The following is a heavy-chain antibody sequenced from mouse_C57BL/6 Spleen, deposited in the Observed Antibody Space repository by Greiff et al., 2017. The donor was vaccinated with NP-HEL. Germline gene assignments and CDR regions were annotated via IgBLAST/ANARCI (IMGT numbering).Heavy chain of an antibody. V-gene: IGHV3-1*01. CDR1: GYSITSGYD. J-gene: IGHJ3*01. Sequence: EVQLQQSGPGMVKPSPSLSLTCTVTGYSITSGYDWHWIRHFPGNKLEWMGYISYSGSTNYNPSLKSRISITHDTSKNHFFLKLNAVTTEDTATYYCARSTTGVGGTWFAYWGQGTLVTVAA. CDR2: ISYSGST. CDR3: ARSTTGVGGTWFAY. D-gene: IGHD1-1*01.